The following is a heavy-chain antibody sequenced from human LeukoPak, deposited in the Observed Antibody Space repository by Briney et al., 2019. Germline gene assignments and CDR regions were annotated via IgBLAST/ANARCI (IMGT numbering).Heavy chain of an antibody. CDR2: IYTSGST. D-gene: IGHD2/OR15-2a*01. CDR3: ARRYCKSNNCHFDY. V-gene: IGHV4-4*07. CDR1: GGSISSYY. J-gene: IGHJ4*02. Sequence: SETLSLTCSVSGGSISSYYWTWTRQPAGKGLEWSGRIYTSGSTKYSSSLKSRVTMSVDTSKNQFSLKLSSVTAADTAVYYCARRYCKSNNCHFDYWGQGTLVTVSS.